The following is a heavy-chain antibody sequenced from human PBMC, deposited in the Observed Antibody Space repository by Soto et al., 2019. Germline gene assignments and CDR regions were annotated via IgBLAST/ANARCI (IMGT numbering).Heavy chain of an antibody. Sequence: GESLKISCKGSGYTFTIYWIGWVRQMPGKGLEWMGIIYPGDSDTRYSPSFQGRVTISADKSISTAYLQWSSLKASDTAMYYCARPPNRGKYYNGMDVWGQGTTVTVSS. D-gene: IGHD2-8*01. J-gene: IGHJ6*02. CDR3: ARPPNRGKYYNGMDV. CDR2: IYPGDSDT. CDR1: GYTFTIYW. V-gene: IGHV5-51*01.